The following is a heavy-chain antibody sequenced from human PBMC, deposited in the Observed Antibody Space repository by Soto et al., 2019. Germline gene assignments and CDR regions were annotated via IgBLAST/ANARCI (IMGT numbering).Heavy chain of an antibody. Sequence: PSETLSLTCTVSGGSISSGGYYWSWIRQHPGKGLEWIGYIYYSGSTYYNPSLKSRVTISVDTSKNQFSLKLSSVTAADTAVYYCARVLGYCSGGSCRSGYYYGMDVWAQGTTVTVSS. D-gene: IGHD2-15*01. CDR3: ARVLGYCSGGSCRSGYYYGMDV. V-gene: IGHV4-31*03. CDR1: GGSISSGGYY. J-gene: IGHJ6*02. CDR2: IYYSGST.